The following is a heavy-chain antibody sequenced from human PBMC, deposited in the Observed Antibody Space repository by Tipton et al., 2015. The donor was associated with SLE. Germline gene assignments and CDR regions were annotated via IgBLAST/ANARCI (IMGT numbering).Heavy chain of an antibody. CDR3: ARDRVRGFYDLQGAFDP. D-gene: IGHD2/OR15-2a*01. J-gene: IGHJ5*02. CDR2: IWYDGSNK. CDR1: GFTFSSYG. V-gene: IGHV3-33*01. Sequence: SLRLSCAASGFTFSSYGMHWVRQAPGKGLEWVAVIWYDGSNKYYADSVKGRFTISRDNSKNTLYLQMNSLRAEDTAVYYCARDRVRGFYDLQGAFDPWGQGTLVTVSS.